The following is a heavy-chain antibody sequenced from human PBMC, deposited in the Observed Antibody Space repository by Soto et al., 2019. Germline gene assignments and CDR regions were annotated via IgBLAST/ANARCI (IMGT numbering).Heavy chain of an antibody. Sequence: ASVKVSCKTSGYTFSNYGITWVRQAPGQPLEWLGWISLYSDGTNYAQKFQGRVSMTTDTSTATAYMELRSLRSDDTAVYYCARVVPGAEAWFGPWGQGTLVTVSS. CDR1: GYTFSNYG. J-gene: IGHJ5*02. V-gene: IGHV1-18*01. D-gene: IGHD2-2*01. CDR3: ARVVPGAEAWFGP. CDR2: ISLYSDGT.